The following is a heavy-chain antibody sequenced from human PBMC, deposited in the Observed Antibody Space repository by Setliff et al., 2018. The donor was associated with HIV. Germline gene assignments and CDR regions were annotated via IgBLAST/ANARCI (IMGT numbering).Heavy chain of an antibody. CDR1: GGSFSGYY. V-gene: IGHV4-34*01. CDR2: INHSGST. Sequence: KPSETLSLTCAVYGGSFSGYYWSWIRQPPGKGLEWIGEINHSGSTNYNPSLKSRVTISVDTSKNQFSLKLSSVTAADTAVYYCARGNVYGGLERYNWCDPWGRGTLVTVSS. CDR3: ARGNVYGGLERYNWCDP. D-gene: IGHD2-15*01. J-gene: IGHJ5*02.